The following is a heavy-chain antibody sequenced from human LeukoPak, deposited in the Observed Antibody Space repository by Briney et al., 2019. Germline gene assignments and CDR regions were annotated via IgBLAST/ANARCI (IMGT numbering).Heavy chain of an antibody. D-gene: IGHD6-19*01. CDR1: VITVGGIH. V-gene: IGHV3-66*01. CDR2: IYNADET. J-gene: IGHJ4*02. Sequence: GGSLRLSCAVSVITVGGIHMAWVRQAPGKGLEWVSVIYNADETYYADSVRGRFSVSRDRSKNTLSLQMSTLRVDDTAVYYCVGASRWLAFDHWGQGTLLTVSS. CDR3: VGASRWLAFDH.